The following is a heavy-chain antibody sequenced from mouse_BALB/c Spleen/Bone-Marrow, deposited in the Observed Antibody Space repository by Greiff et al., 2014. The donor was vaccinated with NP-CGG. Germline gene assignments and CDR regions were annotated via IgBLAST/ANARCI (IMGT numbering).Heavy chain of an antibody. Sequence: VQLQQSGAELVKPGASVKLSCKASGYTFTNYWMHWVKQRPGQGLEWIGEIDPSDSYSNYNQNFKGKATLTVDKSSSTAYMQLTSLTSEDSGVYYCARGVVYYYAMDYWGQGTSVTVSS. CDR3: ARGVVYYYAMDY. CDR1: GYTFTNYW. V-gene: IGHV1-69*02. J-gene: IGHJ4*01. CDR2: IDPSDSYS.